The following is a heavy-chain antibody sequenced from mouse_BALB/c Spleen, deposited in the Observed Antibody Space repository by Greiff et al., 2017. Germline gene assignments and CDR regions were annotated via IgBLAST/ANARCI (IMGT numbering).Heavy chain of an antibody. J-gene: IGHJ1*01. CDR3: ARSGYYGSSYGGYFDV. CDR1: GFTFSSFG. Sequence: EVKLMESGGGLVKPGGSLKLSCAASGFTFSSFGMHWVRQAPEKGLEWVAYISSGSSTIYYADTVKGRFTISRDNPKNTLFLQMTSLRSEDTAMYYCARSGYYGSSYGGYFDVWGAGTTVTVSS. V-gene: IGHV5-17*02. CDR2: ISSGSSTI. D-gene: IGHD1-1*01.